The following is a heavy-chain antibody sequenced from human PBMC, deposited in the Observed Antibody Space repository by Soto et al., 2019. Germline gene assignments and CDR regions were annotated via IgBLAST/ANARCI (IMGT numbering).Heavy chain of an antibody. CDR1: GFTFDDYT. CDR2: ISWNSGSI. V-gene: IGHV3-9*01. Sequence: SLRLSCAASGFTFDDYTMHWVRQAPGKGLEWVSVISWNSGSIGYADSVKGRFTISRDNAKNSLYLQMNSLRAEDTALYYCAKDIGESSPFDTWGQGTLVTVSS. J-gene: IGHJ5*02. CDR3: AKDIGESSPFDT.